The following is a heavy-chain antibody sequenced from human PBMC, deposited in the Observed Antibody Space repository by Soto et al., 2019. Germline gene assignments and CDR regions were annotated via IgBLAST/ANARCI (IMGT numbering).Heavy chain of an antibody. J-gene: IGHJ4*02. Sequence: VSVKVSCKASCYTFTSYGISWVRQAPGQGLEWMGWISAYNANTNYAQKLQGRVTMTTDTSTSTSYMELRSLRSDDTAVYFCARDRLGATGDYWGQGTLVTVSS. D-gene: IGHD1-26*01. CDR1: CYTFTSYG. V-gene: IGHV1-18*01. CDR3: ARDRLGATGDY. CDR2: ISAYNANT.